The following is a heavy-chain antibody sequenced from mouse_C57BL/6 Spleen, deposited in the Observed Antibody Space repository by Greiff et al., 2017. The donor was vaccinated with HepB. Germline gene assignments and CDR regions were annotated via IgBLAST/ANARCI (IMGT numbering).Heavy chain of an antibody. V-gene: IGHV3-6*01. Sequence: EVKLVESGPGLVKPSQSLSLTCSVTGYSITSGYYWNWIRQFPGNKLEWMGYISYDGSNNYNPSLKNRISITRDTSKNQFFLKLNSVTTEDTATYYCARDRILRDAMDYWGQGTSVTVSS. CDR2: ISYDGSN. CDR3: ARDRILRDAMDY. J-gene: IGHJ4*01. CDR1: GYSITSGYY. D-gene: IGHD1-1*01.